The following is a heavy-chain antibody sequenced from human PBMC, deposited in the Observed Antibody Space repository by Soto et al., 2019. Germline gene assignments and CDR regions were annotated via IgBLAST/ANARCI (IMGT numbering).Heavy chain of an antibody. Sequence: QLQLQESGPGLVKPSETLSLTCTVSGGSISSSSYYWGWIRQPPGKGLEWIGSIYYSGSTYYNPSLKSRVTISVDTSKNQFSLKLSSVTAADTAVYYCARLGITAPYFDYWGQGTLVTVSS. CDR3: ARLGITAPYFDY. CDR1: GGSISSSSYY. J-gene: IGHJ4*02. D-gene: IGHD3-22*01. CDR2: IYYSGST. V-gene: IGHV4-39*01.